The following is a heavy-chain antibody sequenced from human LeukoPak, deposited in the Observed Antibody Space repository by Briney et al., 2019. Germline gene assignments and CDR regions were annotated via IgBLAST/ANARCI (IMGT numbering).Heavy chain of an antibody. CDR2: ISGSGGST. D-gene: IGHD6-19*01. J-gene: IGHJ4*02. Sequence: PGGSLRLSCAVSGFSVTNNYMSWVRQAPGKGLEWVSAISGSGGSTYYADSVKGRFTISRDNSKNSLYLQMSSLRAEDTAVYYCARVRSGSYFDYWGQGTLVTVSS. V-gene: IGHV3-23*01. CDR1: GFSVTNNY. CDR3: ARVRSGSYFDY.